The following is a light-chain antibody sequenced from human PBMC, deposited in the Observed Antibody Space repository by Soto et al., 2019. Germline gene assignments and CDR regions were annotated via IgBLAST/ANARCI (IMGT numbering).Light chain of an antibody. J-gene: IGKJ4*02. CDR1: QRLSAC. CDR2: SAS. CDR3: QQSYRLPLT. V-gene: IGKV1-39*01. Sequence: DIQMTQSPSSVSAFVGESVTITCHASQRLSACLNWYHQKPGKAPKLLIYSASYLQSGVPSNFSGSGYGTEFTLSIVTLQPEDCGSYFCQQSYRLPLTCVGGTKGE.